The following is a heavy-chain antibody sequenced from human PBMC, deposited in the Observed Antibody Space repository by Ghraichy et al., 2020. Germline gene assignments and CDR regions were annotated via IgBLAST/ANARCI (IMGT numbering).Heavy chain of an antibody. Sequence: LSLTCAASGFTFSSYGMHWVRQAPGKGLEWVAFIRYDGSNKYYADSVKGRFTISRDNSKNTLYLQMNSLRAEDTAVYYCAKGSFRLVVDNAYCGGDCYSGTDYWGQGTLVTVSS. J-gene: IGHJ4*02. V-gene: IGHV3-30*02. D-gene: IGHD2-21*02. CDR2: IRYDGSNK. CDR3: AKGSFRLVVDNAYCGGDCYSGTDY. CDR1: GFTFSSYG.